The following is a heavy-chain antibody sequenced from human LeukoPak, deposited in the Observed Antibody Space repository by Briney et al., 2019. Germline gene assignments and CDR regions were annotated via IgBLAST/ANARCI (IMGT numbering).Heavy chain of an antibody. CDR2: ISAYNGNT. Sequence: ASVKVSCKASVYTFTSYGISWVRQAPGQGLEWMGWISAYNGNTNYAQKLQGRVTMTTDTSTSTAYMELRSLRSDDTAVYYCAREYSSSWYLSDYYYYYYMDVWGKGTTVTVSS. V-gene: IGHV1-18*01. CDR1: VYTFTSYG. J-gene: IGHJ6*03. CDR3: AREYSSSWYLSDYYYYYYMDV. D-gene: IGHD6-13*01.